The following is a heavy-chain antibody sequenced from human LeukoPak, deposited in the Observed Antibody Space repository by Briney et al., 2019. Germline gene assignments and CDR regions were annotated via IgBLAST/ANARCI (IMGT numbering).Heavy chain of an antibody. D-gene: IGHD4-17*01. V-gene: IGHV3-73*01. CDR1: GFTFSGSA. Sequence: GGSLRLSCAASGFTFSGSAMHWVRQASGKGLEWVGRIRSKANSYATAYAASVKGRFTISRDDSKNTAYLQMNSLETEDTAVYYCTRQPYDYGDYAHYWYFDLWGRGTLVTVSS. CDR2: IRSKANSYAT. CDR3: TRQPYDYGDYAHYWYFDL. J-gene: IGHJ2*01.